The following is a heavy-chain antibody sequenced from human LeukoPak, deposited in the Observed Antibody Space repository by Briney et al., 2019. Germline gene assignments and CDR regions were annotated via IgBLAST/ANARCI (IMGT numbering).Heavy chain of an antibody. Sequence: GGSLRLSCAASGFTFSNFNMNWVRQAPGKGLEWVSSITRTGAYIYYADSVKGRFTISRDNSKNTLYLQMNSLRAEGTAVYYCAKDGYCSGGSCYLDYFDYWGQGTLVTVSS. CDR1: GFTFSNFN. D-gene: IGHD2-15*01. V-gene: IGHV3-23*01. J-gene: IGHJ4*02. CDR3: AKDGYCSGGSCYLDYFDY. CDR2: ITRTGAYI.